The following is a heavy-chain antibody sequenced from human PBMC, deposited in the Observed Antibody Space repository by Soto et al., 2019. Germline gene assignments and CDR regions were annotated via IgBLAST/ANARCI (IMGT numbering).Heavy chain of an antibody. V-gene: IGHV1-69*06. Sequence: QVQLVRSGAEVKKPGSSVKVSCKASGGTFSSYAISWVRQAPGQGLEWMGGIIPIFGTANYAQKFQGRVTITADKSTRTAYMERSSLRSEDTAVYYCARVGSYDSSGYYPKWFDPWGQGTLVTVSS. CDR2: IIPIFGTA. D-gene: IGHD3-22*01. J-gene: IGHJ5*02. CDR1: GGTFSSYA. CDR3: ARVGSYDSSGYYPKWFDP.